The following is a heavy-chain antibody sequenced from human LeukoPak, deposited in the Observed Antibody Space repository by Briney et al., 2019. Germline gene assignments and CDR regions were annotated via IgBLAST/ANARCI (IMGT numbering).Heavy chain of an antibody. J-gene: IGHJ4*02. D-gene: IGHD3-10*01. Sequence: GGPLRLSCAASGFTFDDYGMSWVRQAPGKGLEWVAFIRYDGSNKYYADSVKGRFTISRDNSKNTLYLQMNSLRAEDTAVYYCAKSKGEVYWGQGTLVTVSS. V-gene: IGHV3-30*02. CDR1: GFTFDDYG. CDR3: AKSKGEVY. CDR2: IRYDGSNK.